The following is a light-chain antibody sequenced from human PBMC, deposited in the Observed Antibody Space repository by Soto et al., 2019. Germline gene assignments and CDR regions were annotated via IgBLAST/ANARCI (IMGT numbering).Light chain of an antibody. CDR1: SSNIGSKY. V-gene: IGLV1-47*01. J-gene: IGLJ2*01. Sequence: QSVLTQPPSASGTPGQRVTISCSGSSSNIGSKYVYWYQQLPGTAPKLLMYRDNQRSSGVPDRFSGSKSGTSASLDISGLRSDDEADYYCAAWDDSLSGVVFGGGTKLTVL. CDR3: AAWDDSLSGVV. CDR2: RDN.